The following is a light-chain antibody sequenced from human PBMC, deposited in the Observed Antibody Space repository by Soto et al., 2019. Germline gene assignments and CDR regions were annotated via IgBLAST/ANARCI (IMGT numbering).Light chain of an antibody. CDR1: QGIGDT. J-gene: IGKJ5*01. Sequence: EIVMTQSPATLSVSPGEGATLSCRASQGIGDTLAWYQQKPGQAPRLLISDASSRATGIPDRFSGSGSETDFTLTISRLEPEDFALYYCQQYGSSPITFGQGTRLEIK. CDR3: QQYGSSPIT. V-gene: IGKV3-20*01. CDR2: DAS.